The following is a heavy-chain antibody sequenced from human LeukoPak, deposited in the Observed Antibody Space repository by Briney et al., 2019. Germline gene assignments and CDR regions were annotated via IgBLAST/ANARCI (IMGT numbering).Heavy chain of an antibody. CDR2: ISGSGGST. CDR1: GFTFSSYA. CDR3: AKDGSSYYYIYY. D-gene: IGHD3-22*01. V-gene: IGHV3-23*01. Sequence: GGSLRLSCAASGFTFSSYAMSWVRQAPGKGLEWVSAISGSGGSTYYADSVKGRFTISRDNSKNTLYLQMNSLRADDTAVYYCAKDGSSYYYIYYWGQGTLVTVSS. J-gene: IGHJ4*02.